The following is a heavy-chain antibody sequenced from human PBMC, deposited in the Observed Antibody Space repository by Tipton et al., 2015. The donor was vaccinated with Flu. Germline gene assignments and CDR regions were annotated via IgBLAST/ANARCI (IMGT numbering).Heavy chain of an antibody. CDR2: IWFDGTNK. V-gene: IGHV3-33*01. CDR1: GFTFSSYG. Sequence: SLRLSCAASGFTFSSYGMHWVRQAPGKGLEWVAYIWFDGTNKYYADSVKGRFTISRDNSNEKLYLQMNSVRAEDTAVYFCARGETGFDAFDIWGQGTMVTGSS. D-gene: IGHD1-1*01. J-gene: IGHJ3*02. CDR3: ARGETGFDAFDI.